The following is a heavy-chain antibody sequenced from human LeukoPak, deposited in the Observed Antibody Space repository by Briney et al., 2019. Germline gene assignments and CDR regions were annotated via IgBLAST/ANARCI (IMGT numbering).Heavy chain of an antibody. CDR3: ARDLGGYAGSPLDY. Sequence: GASVKVSCKASGYTFTGYYMHWVRQAPGQGLEWMGWINPSSGGTNYAQKFQGWVTMTRDTSISTAYMELSRLRSDDTAVYYCARDLGGYAGSPLDYWGQGTLVTVSS. V-gene: IGHV1-2*04. CDR1: GYTFTGYY. CDR2: INPSSGGT. J-gene: IGHJ4*02. D-gene: IGHD5-12*01.